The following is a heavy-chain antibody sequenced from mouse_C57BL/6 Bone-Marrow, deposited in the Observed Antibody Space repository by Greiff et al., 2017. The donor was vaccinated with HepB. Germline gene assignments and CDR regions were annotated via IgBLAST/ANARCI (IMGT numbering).Heavy chain of an antibody. CDR3: AAVVARDYWYFDV. CDR2: INPGSGGT. J-gene: IGHJ1*03. D-gene: IGHD1-1*01. V-gene: IGHV1-54*01. CDR1: GYAFTNYL. Sequence: VQLKESGAELVRPGTSVKVSCKASGYAFTNYLIEWVKQRPGQGLEWIGVINPGSGGTNYNEKFKGKATLTADKSSSTAYMQLSSLTSEDSAVYFCAAVVARDYWYFDVWGTGTTVTVSS.